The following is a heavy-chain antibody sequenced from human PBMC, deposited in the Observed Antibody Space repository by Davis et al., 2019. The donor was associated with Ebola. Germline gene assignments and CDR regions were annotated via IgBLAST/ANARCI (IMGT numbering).Heavy chain of an antibody. V-gene: IGHV3-73*01. CDR2: IRSKANSYAT. J-gene: IGHJ4*02. D-gene: IGHD6-6*01. Sequence: GSLRLSCAASGFTFSGSAMHWVRQASGKGLEWVGRIRSKANSYATAYAASVKGRFTISRDDSKNTAYLQMNSLKTEDTAVYYCARGKGRSSCDYWGQGTLVTVSS. CDR3: ARGKGRSSCDY. CDR1: GFTFSGSA.